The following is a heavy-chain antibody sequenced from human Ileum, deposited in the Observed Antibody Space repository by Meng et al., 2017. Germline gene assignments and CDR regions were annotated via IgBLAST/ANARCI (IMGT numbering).Heavy chain of an antibody. CDR3: TRVLSGRSGEMDV. D-gene: IGHD3-10*01. Sequence: LSLTCAASGFSLSKYWMHWVRQAPGKGLVWVSRIDTDGSPTNYADSVKGRFTISRDNAKNTLYLQMNSLRTEDTAVYYCTRVLSGRSGEMDVWGQGTTVTVSS. V-gene: IGHV3-74*01. CDR1: GFSLSKYW. J-gene: IGHJ6*02. CDR2: IDTDGSPT.